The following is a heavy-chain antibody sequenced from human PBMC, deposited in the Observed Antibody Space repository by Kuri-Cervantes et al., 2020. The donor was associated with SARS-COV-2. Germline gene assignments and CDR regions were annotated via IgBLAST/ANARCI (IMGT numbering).Heavy chain of an antibody. V-gene: IGHV4-39*02. CDR1: GGSISSSSYY. J-gene: IGHJ4*02. D-gene: IGHD3-3*01. CDR2: IYYSGST. CDR3: ARDGSLGIFGPYYFDY. Sequence: SETLSLTCTVSGGSISSSSYYWGWIRQPPGKGLEWIGSIYYSGSTYYNPSLKSRVTISVDTSKNQFSLKLNSVTAADTAVYYCARDGSLGIFGPYYFDYWGQGTLVTVSS.